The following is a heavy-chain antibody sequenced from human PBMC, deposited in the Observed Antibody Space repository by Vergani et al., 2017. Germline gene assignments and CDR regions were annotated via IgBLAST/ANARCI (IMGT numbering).Heavy chain of an antibody. J-gene: IGHJ5*02. V-gene: IGHV4-31*03. CDR3: ARDQSDSSGFNWFDP. CDR2: IYYSGST. D-gene: IGHD3-22*01. CDR1: GGSISSGGYY. Sequence: QVQLQESGPGLVKPSQTLSLTCTVSGGSISSGGYYWSWIRQHPGKGLEWIGYIYYSGSTYYNPSLKSRVTRSVDTSKNQFSLKLSSVTAAETAVYYCARDQSDSSGFNWFDPWGQGTLVTVSS.